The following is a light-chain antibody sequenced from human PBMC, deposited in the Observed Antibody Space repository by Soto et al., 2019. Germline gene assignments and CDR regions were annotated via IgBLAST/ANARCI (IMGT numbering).Light chain of an antibody. CDR2: DVS. CDR3: KSYTSRSTYV. CDR1: SSDVGGYNS. V-gene: IGLV2-14*03. J-gene: IGLJ1*01. Sequence: QSALTQPASVSGSPGQSITISCTGTSSDVGGYNSVSWYQHHPGKAPKLMIYDVSNRSSGVSSRFSGSKSDNTASLTISGLEAEDEADYYCKSYTSRSTYVFGTGPKLTVL.